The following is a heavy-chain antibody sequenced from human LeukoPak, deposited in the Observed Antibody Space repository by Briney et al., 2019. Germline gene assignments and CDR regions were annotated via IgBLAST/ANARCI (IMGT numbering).Heavy chain of an antibody. CDR1: GGSISSYY. Sequence: SETLSLTCTVSGGSISSYYWSWIRQPAGKGLEWIGRIYTSGSTNYNPSLKSRVTMSVDTSKNQFSLKLSSVTAADTAVYYCARDLGEPPGGSTLSGAFDIWGQGTMVTVSS. J-gene: IGHJ3*02. V-gene: IGHV4-4*07. CDR2: IYTSGST. D-gene: IGHD3-10*01. CDR3: ARDLGEPPGGSTLSGAFDI.